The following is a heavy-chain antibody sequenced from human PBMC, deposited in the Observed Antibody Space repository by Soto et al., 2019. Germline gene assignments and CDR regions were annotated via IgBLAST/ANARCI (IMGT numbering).Heavy chain of an antibody. CDR1: GGTFSSYT. CDR3: ARPTLRYFDWLPPHAFDI. Sequence: SVKVSCKASGGTFSSYTISWVRQAPGQGLEWMGRIIPILGVANYAQKFQGRVTMTRDKSTSTAYMELSSLRSEDTAVYYCARPTLRYFDWLPPHAFDIWGQGTMVTVSS. J-gene: IGHJ3*02. D-gene: IGHD3-9*01. CDR2: IIPILGVA. V-gene: IGHV1-69*02.